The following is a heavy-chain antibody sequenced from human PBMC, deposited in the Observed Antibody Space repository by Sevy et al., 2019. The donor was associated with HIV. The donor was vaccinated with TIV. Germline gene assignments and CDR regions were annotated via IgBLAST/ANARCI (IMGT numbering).Heavy chain of an antibody. Sequence: GESLRLSCAVSGFNFNIYSMSWVRQAPGKGLEWVSTLSFGCGKINYADSVKGRFSISRDDSKNTLYLQMNSLRAEDTAVYFCAREGCTRPHDYWGQGTLVTVSS. D-gene: IGHD2-8*01. J-gene: IGHJ4*02. CDR1: GFNFNIYS. CDR3: AREGCTRPHDY. V-gene: IGHV3-23*01. CDR2: LSFGCGKI.